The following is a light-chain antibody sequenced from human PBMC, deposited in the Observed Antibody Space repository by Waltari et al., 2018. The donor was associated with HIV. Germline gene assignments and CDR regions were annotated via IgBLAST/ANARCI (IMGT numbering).Light chain of an antibody. CDR3: MQALQPPWT. Sequence: IMMTPSPLSLPVTPGEPASISCRSIQSLLHDNGDKYLDWYPQKPGQSPQLLIYLGSNRASGVPDRFSGSGSGTDFTLKISRVEAEDVGVYYCMQALQPPWTFGQGTKVEIK. CDR2: LGS. V-gene: IGKV2-28*01. J-gene: IGKJ1*01. CDR1: QSLLHDNGDKY.